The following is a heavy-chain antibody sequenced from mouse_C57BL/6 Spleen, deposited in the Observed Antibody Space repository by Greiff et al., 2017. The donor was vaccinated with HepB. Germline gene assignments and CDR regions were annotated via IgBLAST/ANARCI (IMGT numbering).Heavy chain of an antibody. Sequence: EVKVVESGGDLVKPGGSLKLSCAASGFTFSSYGMSWVRQTPDKRLEWVATISSGGSYTYYPDSVKGRFTISRDNAKNTLYLQMSSLKSEDTAMYYCARHRTAYFDVWGTGTTVTVSS. CDR3: ARHRTAYFDV. J-gene: IGHJ1*03. D-gene: IGHD1-2*01. CDR1: GFTFSSYG. CDR2: ISSGGSYT. V-gene: IGHV5-6*01.